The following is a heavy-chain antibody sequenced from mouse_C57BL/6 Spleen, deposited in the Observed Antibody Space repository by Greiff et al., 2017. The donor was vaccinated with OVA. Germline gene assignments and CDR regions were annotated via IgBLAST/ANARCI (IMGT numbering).Heavy chain of an antibody. V-gene: IGHV1-42*01. Sequence: EVLLQQSGPALVKPGASVKISCKASGYSFTGYYMNWVKQSPEKSLEWIGELNPSTGGTTYNQKFKAKATLTVDTSSSTAYMQLKSLTSEDSAVYCCAYGNRGFAYWGQGTLVTVSA. CDR1: GYSFTGYY. D-gene: IGHD1-1*01. J-gene: IGHJ3*01. CDR2: LNPSTGGT. CDR3: AYGNRGFAY.